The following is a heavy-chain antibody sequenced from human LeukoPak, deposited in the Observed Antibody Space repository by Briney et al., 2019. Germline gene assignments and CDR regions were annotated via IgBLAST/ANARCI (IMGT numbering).Heavy chain of an antibody. J-gene: IGHJ4*02. V-gene: IGHV3-21*01. CDR3: ARGGLTIFGVVTKRKGPIDY. D-gene: IGHD3-3*01. Sequence: PGGSLRLSCIASGFTLSSYEMSWIRQAPGKGLEWVSSVDYSGGDTHYADSVKGRFTMSRDNAKNSLYLQMNSLRAEDTAVYYCARGGLTIFGVVTKRKGPIDYWGQGTLVTVSS. CDR1: GFTLSSYE. CDR2: VDYSGGDT.